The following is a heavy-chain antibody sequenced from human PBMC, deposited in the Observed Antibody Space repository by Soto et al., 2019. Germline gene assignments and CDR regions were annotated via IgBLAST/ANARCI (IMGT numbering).Heavy chain of an antibody. CDR1: GGTFSSYT. Sequence: QVQLVQSGAEVKKPGSSVKVSCKASGGTFSSYTISWVRQAPGQGLEWMGRIIPILGIANYAQKFQGRVTITADKSTSTAYMELSSLRSEGTAVYYCARVRTGTTFDYWGQGTLVTVSS. CDR2: IIPILGIA. J-gene: IGHJ4*02. V-gene: IGHV1-69*02. D-gene: IGHD1-1*01. CDR3: ARVRTGTTFDY.